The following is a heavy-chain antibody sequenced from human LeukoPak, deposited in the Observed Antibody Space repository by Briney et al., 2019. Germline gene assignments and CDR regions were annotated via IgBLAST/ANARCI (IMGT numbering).Heavy chain of an antibody. D-gene: IGHD2-21*02. CDR2: IYHSGST. Sequence: PSETLSLTCTVSGGSISSGGYYWSWIRQPPGKGLEWIGYIYHSGSTYYNPSLKSRVTISIDTAKNQFSLRLNSVAAADTAVYYCARHFLSPDYYYPWGQGTQVTVSS. J-gene: IGHJ5*02. CDR3: ARHFLSPDYYYP. CDR1: GGSISSGGYY. V-gene: IGHV4-30-2*03.